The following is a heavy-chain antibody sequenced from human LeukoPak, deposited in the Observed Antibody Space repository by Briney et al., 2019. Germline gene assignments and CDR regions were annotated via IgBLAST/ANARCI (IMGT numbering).Heavy chain of an antibody. Sequence: QTLSLSCAISGDSVSSNRASWNCIRPSPSRGLEWLGRTYYSSKWYNDYAVSVKSRIIINPDTSKNKFSLQLKSVTPEDTAVYYCARDRLESITAQWDCYGMDVWGEGT. CDR1: GDSVSSNRAS. D-gene: IGHD1-14*01. CDR2: TYYSSKWYN. J-gene: IGHJ6*02. V-gene: IGHV6-1*01. CDR3: ARDRLESITAQWDCYGMDV.